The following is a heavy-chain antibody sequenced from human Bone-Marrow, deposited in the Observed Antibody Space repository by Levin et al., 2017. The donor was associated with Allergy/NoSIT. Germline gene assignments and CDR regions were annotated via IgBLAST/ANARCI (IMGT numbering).Heavy chain of an antibody. D-gene: IGHD6-19*01. CDR1: GGSISSSGYF. J-gene: IGHJ4*02. CDR2: IYYSGST. V-gene: IGHV4-39*07. Sequence: PSETLSLTCTVSGGSISSSGYFWGWIRQPPGKGLEWIGTIYYSGSTYYNPSLKSRVTISVDTSKTQFSLKLSSVTAADTAVYYCARYNTHSSGWSGFDCWGQGTLVTVSS. CDR3: ARYNTHSSGWSGFDC.